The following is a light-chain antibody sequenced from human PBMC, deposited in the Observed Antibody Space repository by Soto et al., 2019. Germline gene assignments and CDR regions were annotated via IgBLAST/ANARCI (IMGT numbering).Light chain of an antibody. V-gene: IGKV3-15*01. CDR2: GAS. Sequence: EIVLTQSPATLSVSPGERATLSCRASQSVIDRSAWYQQKPGQAPRLLIFGASTRATGVPARFSGSGSGTEFTLTISNLQPDDFGTYYCHQYKSYTPYTIGQGTKVEIK. J-gene: IGKJ2*01. CDR3: HQYKSYTPYT. CDR1: QSVIDR.